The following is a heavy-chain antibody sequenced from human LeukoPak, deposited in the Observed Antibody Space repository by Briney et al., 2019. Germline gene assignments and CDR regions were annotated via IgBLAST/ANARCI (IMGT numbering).Heavy chain of an antibody. D-gene: IGHD1-7*01. V-gene: IGHV4-59*01. Sequence: SETLSLTCTVSGGSISSYYWSWIRQPPGKGLEWIGYIYYSGSTNYNPSLKSRVTISVDTSKNQFSLKLSSVTAADTAVYYCARVGKEGTFDYWGQGTLVTVSS. CDR1: GGSISSYY. J-gene: IGHJ4*02. CDR3: ARVGKEGTFDY. CDR2: IYYSGST.